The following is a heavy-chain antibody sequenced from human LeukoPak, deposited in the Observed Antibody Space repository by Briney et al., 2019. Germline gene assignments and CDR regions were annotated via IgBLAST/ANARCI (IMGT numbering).Heavy chain of an antibody. Sequence: ASVKVSFKASGYTFTGYYMHWVRQAPGQGLEWMGRINPNSGGTNYAQKFQGRVTMTRDTSISTAYMELSRLRSDDTALYYCARDIYYYGSGSPVYFDYWGQGTLVTVSS. CDR3: ARDIYYYGSGSPVYFDY. V-gene: IGHV1-2*06. J-gene: IGHJ4*02. CDR1: GYTFTGYY. CDR2: INPNSGGT. D-gene: IGHD3-10*01.